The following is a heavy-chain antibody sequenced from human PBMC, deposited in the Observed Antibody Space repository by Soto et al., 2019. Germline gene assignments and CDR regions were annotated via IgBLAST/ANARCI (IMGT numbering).Heavy chain of an antibody. CDR1: GFTFSSYW. CDR3: ARVEYFYDSNGFPRGFDY. J-gene: IGHJ4*01. Sequence: GGSLRLSCAASGFTFSSYWMHWVRQAPGKGLVWVSRINSDGSSTSYADSVKGRFTISRDNAKNTLYLQMNSLRVEDTAVYYCARVEYFYDSNGFPRGFDYWGHGTLVT. CDR2: INSDGSST. V-gene: IGHV3-74*01. D-gene: IGHD3-22*01.